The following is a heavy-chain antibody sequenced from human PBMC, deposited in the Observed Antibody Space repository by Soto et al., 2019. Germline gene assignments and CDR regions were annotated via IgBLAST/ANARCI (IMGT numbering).Heavy chain of an antibody. CDR1: GFTFSNAW. V-gene: IGHV3-15*01. Sequence: GGSLRLSCAASGFTFSNAWMSWVRQAPGKGLEWVGRIKSKTDGGTTDYAAPVKGRFTISRDDSKNTLYLQMNSLKTEDTAVYYCTTDRDCSGGSCYPRLFDYWGQGTLVTVSS. CDR3: TTDRDCSGGSCYPRLFDY. J-gene: IGHJ4*02. CDR2: IKSKTDGGTT. D-gene: IGHD2-15*01.